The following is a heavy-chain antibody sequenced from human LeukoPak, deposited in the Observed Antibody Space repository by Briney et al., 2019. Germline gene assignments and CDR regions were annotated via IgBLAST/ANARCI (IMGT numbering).Heavy chain of an antibody. V-gene: IGHV4-59*01. CDR3: AGSVEMATLFDY. D-gene: IGHD5-24*01. CDR2: IYYSGST. Sequence: SETLSLTCTVSGGSISSYYWSWVRQPPGKGLEWIGYIYYSGSTNYNPSLKSRVTISVDTSKDQFSLKLSSVTAADTAVYYCAGSVEMATLFDYWGQGTLVAVSS. J-gene: IGHJ4*02. CDR1: GGSISSYY.